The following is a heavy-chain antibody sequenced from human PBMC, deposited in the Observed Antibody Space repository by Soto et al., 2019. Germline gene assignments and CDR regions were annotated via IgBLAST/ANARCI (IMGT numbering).Heavy chain of an antibody. CDR3: ARGGYSSGWYIEMVCDY. J-gene: IGHJ4*02. CDR2: ISAYNGNT. CDR1: GYTFTSYG. V-gene: IGHV1-18*01. D-gene: IGHD6-19*01. Sequence: ASVKVSCKASGYTFTSYGISWVRQAPGQGLEWMGWISAYNGNTNYAQKLQGRVTMTTDTSTSTAYMELRSLRSDDTAVYYCARGGYSSGWYIEMVCDYWGQGTLVTVSS.